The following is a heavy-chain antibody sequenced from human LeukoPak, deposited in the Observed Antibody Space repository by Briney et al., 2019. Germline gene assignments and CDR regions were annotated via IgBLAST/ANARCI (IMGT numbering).Heavy chain of an antibody. D-gene: IGHD4-17*01. V-gene: IGHV3-11*01. CDR1: GFTFSDYY. CDR2: ISTNATAI. J-gene: IGHJ4*02. CDR3: ARSGTRLTPYVEGADY. Sequence: PGGSLRLSCAASGFTFSDYYMNWIRQAPGKGLEWVSYISTNATAIYYADSVKGRFTVSRDNAKNSLYLRMNSLRAEDTALYYCARSGTRLTPYVEGADYWGQGTLVSVSS.